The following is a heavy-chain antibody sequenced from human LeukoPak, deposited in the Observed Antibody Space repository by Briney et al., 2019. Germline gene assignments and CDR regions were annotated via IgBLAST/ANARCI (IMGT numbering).Heavy chain of an antibody. V-gene: IGHV1-69*04. CDR3: ARQRGYNYGYDDY. J-gene: IGHJ4*02. CDR2: IIPILGIA. CDR1: GGTFSSYA. D-gene: IGHD5-18*01. Sequence: ASVKVSCKASGGTFSSYAISWVRQAPGQGLEWMGRIIPILGIANYAQKFQGRVTITADKSTSTAYMELSSLTSEDTAVYCARQRGYNYGYDDYWGQGTLVTVSS.